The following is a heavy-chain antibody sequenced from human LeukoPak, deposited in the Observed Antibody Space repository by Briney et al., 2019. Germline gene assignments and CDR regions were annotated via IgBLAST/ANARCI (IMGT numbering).Heavy chain of an antibody. V-gene: IGHV3-74*01. CDR1: GFTFSNHW. CDR3: AREVEVVPATMGAYYYYYMDV. Sequence: GGPLRLSCAASGFTFSNHWMHWVRRAPGKGLVWVSGINSDGRRTSYADSVKGRFTISRDNAMNTLYLQMNSLRPDDTAVYYCAREVEVVPATMGAYYYYYMDVWGKGTTVTVS. CDR2: INSDGRRT. D-gene: IGHD2-2*01. J-gene: IGHJ6*03.